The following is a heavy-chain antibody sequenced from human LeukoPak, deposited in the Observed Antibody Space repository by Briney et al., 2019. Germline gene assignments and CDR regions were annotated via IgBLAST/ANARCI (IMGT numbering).Heavy chain of an antibody. CDR1: GGSISSYY. CDR3: ARGGSSWYGPLGYYGMDA. V-gene: IGHV4-59*01. D-gene: IGHD6-13*01. Sequence: PSETLSPTCTVSGGSISSYYWSWIRQPPGKGLEWIGYIYYSGSTNYNPSLKSRVTISVDTSKNQFSLKLSSVTAADTAVYYCARGGSSWYGPLGYYGMDAWGQGTTVTVSS. J-gene: IGHJ6*02. CDR2: IYYSGST.